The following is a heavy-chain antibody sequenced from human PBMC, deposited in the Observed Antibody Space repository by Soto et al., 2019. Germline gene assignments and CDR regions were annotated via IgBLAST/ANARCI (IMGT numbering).Heavy chain of an antibody. CDR2: INPANGNT. V-gene: IGHV1-3*01. CDR1: GFTFSDTL. CDR3: ARVILNGGPRANDAFDV. Sequence: QVQLVQSGAEVKKPGASVKISCQASGFTFSDTLINWVRQGPGQRLEWMGWINPANGNTRYSESFQGRVSISSLSSASTGYVALSDLTSEDTAVYYCARVILNGGPRANDAFDVWGQGTLITVSS. J-gene: IGHJ3*01. D-gene: IGHD1-1*01.